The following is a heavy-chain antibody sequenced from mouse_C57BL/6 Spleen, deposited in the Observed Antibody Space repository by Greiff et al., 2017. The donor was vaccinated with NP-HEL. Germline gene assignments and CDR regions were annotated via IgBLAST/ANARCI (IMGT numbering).Heavy chain of an antibody. Sequence: QVQLQQPGAELVKPGASVKLSCKASGYTFTSYWMQWVKQRPGQGLEWIGEIDPSDSYTNYNQKFKGKATLTVDTSSSTAYMQLSSLTSEDSAVYYCARSGDGYLYWYFDVWGTGTTVTVSS. CDR3: ARSGDGYLYWYFDV. D-gene: IGHD2-3*01. V-gene: IGHV1-50*01. J-gene: IGHJ1*03. CDR1: GYTFTSYW. CDR2: IDPSDSYT.